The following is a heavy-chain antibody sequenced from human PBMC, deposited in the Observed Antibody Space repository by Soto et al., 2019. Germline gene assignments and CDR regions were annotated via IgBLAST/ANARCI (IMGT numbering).Heavy chain of an antibody. CDR2: INHSGST. J-gene: IGHJ4*02. CDR3: ARRRGVVAGTVDY. CDR1: GGSFSGYY. V-gene: IGHV4-34*01. D-gene: IGHD6-19*01. Sequence: QVQLQQWGAGLLKPSETLSLTCAVYGGSFSGYYWSWIRQPPGKGLEWIGEINHSGSTNYNPSLKSRVTISVDTSKNQFSLKLSSVTAADTAVYYCARRRGVVAGTVDYWGQGTLVTVSS.